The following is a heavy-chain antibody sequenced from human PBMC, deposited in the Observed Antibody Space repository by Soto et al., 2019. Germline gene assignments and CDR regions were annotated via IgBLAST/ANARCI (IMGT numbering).Heavy chain of an antibody. V-gene: IGHV3-23*01. Sequence: PGGSLRLSCAASGFTFSSYAMSWVRQAPGKGLEWVSVISGSGGSTYYADSVKGRFTISRDNSKNTLYLQMNSLRAEGTAVYYCAKCSPRYSSGLKAYYFDYWGQGTLVTVPS. D-gene: IGHD6-19*01. CDR2: ISGSGGST. CDR3: AKCSPRYSSGLKAYYFDY. J-gene: IGHJ4*02. CDR1: GFTFSSYA.